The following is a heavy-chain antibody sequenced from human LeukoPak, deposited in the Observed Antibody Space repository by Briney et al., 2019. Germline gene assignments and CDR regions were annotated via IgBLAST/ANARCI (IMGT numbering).Heavy chain of an antibody. D-gene: IGHD4-17*01. CDR3: AREHKSYGDYPYYFDS. V-gene: IGHV4-30-4*01. Sequence: SSQTLSLTCTVSSDSISSGDYYWSWIRQPAGKGLEFIGYSNKNGGTYYNPPLKSRVSISIDTSKNQFSLKLTSVTAADTAVYFCAREHKSYGDYPYYFDSWGQGTLVTVSS. CDR1: SDSISSGDYY. J-gene: IGHJ4*02. CDR2: SNKNGGT.